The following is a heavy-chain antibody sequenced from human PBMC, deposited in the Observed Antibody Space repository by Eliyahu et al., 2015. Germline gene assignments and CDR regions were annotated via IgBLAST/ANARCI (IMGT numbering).Heavy chain of an antibody. CDR3: SRRDMAFYYFGF. D-gene: IGHD5-24*01. V-gene: IGHV3-11*01. J-gene: IGHJ4*02. CDR2: IDTTGTTT. Sequence: QVQLVESGGGLVKPGGSLRLXLCSLWIHLPFTDFHMTWIRQAPGKGLEWISSIDTTGTTTYFADSVKGRFIISRDNAKNSVFLQMHSLSAEDTAVYYCSRRDMAFYYFGFWGQGTLVTVSS. CDR1: IHLPFTDFH.